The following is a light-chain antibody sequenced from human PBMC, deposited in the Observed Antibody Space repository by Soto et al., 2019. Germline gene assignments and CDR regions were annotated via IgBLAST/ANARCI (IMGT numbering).Light chain of an antibody. J-gene: IGKJ4*01. Sequence: DIQMTQSPSSLSASVGDRVTITCQASQDISNYLNWYQQKPGKAPKLLIYDASSLQSGVPSRFGGSGSGTDFTLTISSLQPEDFATYYCQQSYSTPLTFGGGTKVDIK. CDR2: DAS. CDR3: QQSYSTPLT. CDR1: QDISNY. V-gene: IGKV1-39*01.